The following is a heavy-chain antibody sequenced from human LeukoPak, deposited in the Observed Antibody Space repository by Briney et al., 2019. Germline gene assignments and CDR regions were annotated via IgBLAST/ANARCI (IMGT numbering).Heavy chain of an antibody. J-gene: IGHJ6*02. CDR1: GGSISSGGYY. Sequence: PSETLSLTCTVSGGSISSGGYYWSWIRQHPGKGLEWIVYSYYSGSTYYNPSLKSRVTISVDTSKNQFSLKLSSVTAADTAVYYCARDTPEDTAMVTNYYYGMDVWGQGTTVTVSS. CDR2: SYYSGST. D-gene: IGHD5-18*01. V-gene: IGHV4-31*03. CDR3: ARDTPEDTAMVTNYYYGMDV.